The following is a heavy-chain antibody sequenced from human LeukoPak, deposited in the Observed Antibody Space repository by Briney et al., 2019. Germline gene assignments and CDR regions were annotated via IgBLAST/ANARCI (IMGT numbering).Heavy chain of an antibody. D-gene: IGHD2-21*02. Sequence: PGGSLRLSCAASGFTFSSYSMNWVRQAPGKGLEWVSSISSSSSYIYYADSVKGRFTISRDNAKNSLYLQMNSLRAEDMAVYYCARAISVPFVVVTAHPDYWGQGTLVTVSS. V-gene: IGHV3-21*01. CDR1: GFTFSSYS. J-gene: IGHJ4*02. CDR2: ISSSSSYI. CDR3: ARAISVPFVVVTAHPDY.